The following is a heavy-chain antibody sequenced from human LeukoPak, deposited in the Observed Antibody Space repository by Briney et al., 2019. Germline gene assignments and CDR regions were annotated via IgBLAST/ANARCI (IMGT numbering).Heavy chain of an antibody. J-gene: IGHJ4*02. D-gene: IGHD3-3*01. CDR3: AKESTYYDFWSGYFRGREFDY. CDR2: IYSGDTT. CDR1: GFIVSNNH. V-gene: IGHV3-66*01. Sequence: GGSLRLSCAASGFIVSNNHINWIRQAPGKGLEWVSIIYSGDTTYYSDSVKGRFILSSDNSKNTLYLQMNSLRAEDTAVYYCAKESTYYDFWSGYFRGREFDYWGQGTLVTVSS.